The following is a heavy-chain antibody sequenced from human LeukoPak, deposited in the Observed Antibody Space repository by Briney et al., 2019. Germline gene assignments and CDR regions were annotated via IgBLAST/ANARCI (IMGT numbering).Heavy chain of an antibody. Sequence: ASVKVSCKASGGTFSSYAISWVRQAPGQGLEWMGRIIPILGIANYAQKFQGRVTITADKSTSTAYMELSSLRSEDTAVYYCAREVDSSGYYLDYWGQGTLVTVSS. CDR3: AREVDSSGYYLDY. D-gene: IGHD3-22*01. CDR2: IIPILGIA. CDR1: GGTFSSYA. V-gene: IGHV1-69*04. J-gene: IGHJ4*02.